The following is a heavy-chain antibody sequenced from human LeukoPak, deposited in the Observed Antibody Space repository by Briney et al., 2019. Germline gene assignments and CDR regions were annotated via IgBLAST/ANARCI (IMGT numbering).Heavy chain of an antibody. CDR1: SGDYY. V-gene: IGHV4-30-4*01. Sequence: SETLSLTCTVNSGDYYWSWIRRAPGTGLEWIGYIHYSGSTYYNPSLKSRVTISVDTSKNQFSLKLSSVTAADTAVYYCARGRVYFDYWGQGTLVTVSS. CDR3: ARGRVYFDY. CDR2: IHYSGST. J-gene: IGHJ4*02.